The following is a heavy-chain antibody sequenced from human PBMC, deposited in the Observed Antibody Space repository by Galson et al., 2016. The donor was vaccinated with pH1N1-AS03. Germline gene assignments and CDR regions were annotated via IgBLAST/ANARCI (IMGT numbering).Heavy chain of an antibody. CDR2: IDASGGT. CDR3: ARYYFEFLMEVGLVPGTETGAFDI. J-gene: IGHJ3*02. Sequence: TLSLTCTVSGGSTTSGSSYWTWVRQPAGEGLEWIGRIDASGGTSYNPSLKSRVTISLDTSNNQFSLNLKSVTAADTAVDYCARYYFEFLMEVGLVPGTETGAFDIWGRGAAVTVSS. V-gene: IGHV4-61*02. D-gene: IGHD3/OR15-3a*01. CDR1: GGSTTSGSSY.